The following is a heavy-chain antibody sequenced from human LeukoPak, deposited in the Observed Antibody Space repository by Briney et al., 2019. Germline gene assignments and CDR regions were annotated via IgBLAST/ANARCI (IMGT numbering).Heavy chain of an antibody. V-gene: IGHV1-2*02. CDR3: AIRDTTYYYDSSGSDDAFDI. J-gene: IGHJ3*02. Sequence: GASVKVSCKASGYTFTGYYMHWVRQAPGQGLEWMGWINPNSGGTNYAQKFQGRVTMTRDTSISTAYMELSRLRSDDTAVYYCAIRDTTYYYDSSGSDDAFDIWGQGTMVTVSS. CDR2: INPNSGGT. CDR1: GYTFTGYY. D-gene: IGHD3-22*01.